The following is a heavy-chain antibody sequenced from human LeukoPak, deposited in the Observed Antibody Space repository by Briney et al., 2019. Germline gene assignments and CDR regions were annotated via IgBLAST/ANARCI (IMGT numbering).Heavy chain of an antibody. CDR2: IYTSGST. Sequence: PSETLSLACTVSGGSISSGSYYWSWIRQPAGKGLEWIGRIYTSGSTNYNPSLKSRVTISVDTSKNQFSLKLSSVTAADTAVYYCARGNFWNGFRVFDYWGQGTLVTVSS. V-gene: IGHV4-61*02. CDR1: GGSISSGSYY. D-gene: IGHD3-3*01. CDR3: ARGNFWNGFRVFDY. J-gene: IGHJ4*02.